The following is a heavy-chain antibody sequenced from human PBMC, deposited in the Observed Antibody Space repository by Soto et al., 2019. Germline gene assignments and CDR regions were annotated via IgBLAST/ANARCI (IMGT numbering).Heavy chain of an antibody. CDR2: IYYSGST. CDR1: GGSISSGDYY. D-gene: IGHD4-17*01. Sequence: QVQLQESGPGLVKPSQTLSLTCTVSGGSISSGDYYWSWIRQPPGKGLEWIGYIYYSGSTYYNPSLKSXXTXSXXTSKNQCSLKLSSVTAADTAVYYCARAYGDYGGDYWGQGTLVTVSS. CDR3: ARAYGDYGGDY. J-gene: IGHJ4*02. V-gene: IGHV4-30-4*01.